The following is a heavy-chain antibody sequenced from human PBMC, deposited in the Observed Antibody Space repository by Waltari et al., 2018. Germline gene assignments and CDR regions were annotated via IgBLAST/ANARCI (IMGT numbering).Heavy chain of an antibody. CDR2: ISGSGGST. CDR3: AKDLVEMATIFLFSFGEGSPEY. Sequence: EVQLVESGGGLVQPGGSLRLSCAASGFTFSSYAMSWGRQAPGKGVEGVSAISGSGGSTYYADSVKGRFTISRDNSKNTLYLQMNSLRAEDTAVYYCAKDLVEMATIFLFSFGEGSPEYWGQGTLVTVSS. D-gene: IGHD5-12*01. CDR1: GFTFSSYA. V-gene: IGHV3-23*04. J-gene: IGHJ4*02.